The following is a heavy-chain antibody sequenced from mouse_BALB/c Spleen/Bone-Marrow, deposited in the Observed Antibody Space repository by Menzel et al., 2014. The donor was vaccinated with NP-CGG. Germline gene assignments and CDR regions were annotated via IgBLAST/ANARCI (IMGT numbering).Heavy chain of an antibody. V-gene: IGHV1-54*03. CDR1: GYAFTNYL. CDR3: ARGGHGSY. Sequence: SGAELVRPGTSVKVSCKASGYAFTNYLIEWVKQRPGQGLEWIGVINPGSGGTNYNEKFKGKATLTADNSSNTAYMHLSSLTSGDSAVYFCARGGHGSYWGQGTTLTVSS. D-gene: IGHD2-2*01. CDR2: INPGSGGT. J-gene: IGHJ2*01.